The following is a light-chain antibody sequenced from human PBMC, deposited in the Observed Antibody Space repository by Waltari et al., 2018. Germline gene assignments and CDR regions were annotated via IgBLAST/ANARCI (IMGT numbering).Light chain of an antibody. CDR1: KSDVGFYNY. CDR2: DFS. V-gene: IGLV2-14*03. CDR3: KSYTGTGSWV. J-gene: IGLJ3*02. Sequence: QSALTQPASVSGSPGQSITISCTGTKSDVGFYNYVSWYQPHPGKAPKVIIYDFSQRPSGISNRFSGSKSGNTASLIISGLQADDEADYYCKSYTGTGSWVFGGGTKLTVL.